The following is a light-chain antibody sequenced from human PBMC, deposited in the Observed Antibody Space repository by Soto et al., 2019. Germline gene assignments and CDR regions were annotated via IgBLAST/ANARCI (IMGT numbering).Light chain of an antibody. J-gene: IGKJ1*01. CDR2: KAS. CDR3: QHCNEYPYM. CDR1: QGIRND. V-gene: IGKV1-6*01. Sequence: AIQMTQSPSSLSASVGDRVTITCRASQGIRNDLGWYQQKPGKAPKLLIYKASSLESGVPSRFSGSGSGTEFTLPTTSLQPDDFATDYCQHCNEYPYMFGQGTKVDIK.